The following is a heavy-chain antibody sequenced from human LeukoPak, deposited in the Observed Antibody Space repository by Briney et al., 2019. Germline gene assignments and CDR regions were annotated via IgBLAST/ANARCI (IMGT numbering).Heavy chain of an antibody. CDR3: ARGIGTTVTPNWFDP. D-gene: IGHD4-11*01. J-gene: IGHJ5*02. CDR1: GGSISSYY. Sequence: SETLSLTCTVSGGSISSYYWSWIRQPPGKGLEWIGYIYYSGSTNYNPSLKSRVTISVDTSKNQFSLKLSSVTAADTAVYYCARGIGTTVTPNWFDPWGQGTLVTVSS. CDR2: IYYSGST. V-gene: IGHV4-59*12.